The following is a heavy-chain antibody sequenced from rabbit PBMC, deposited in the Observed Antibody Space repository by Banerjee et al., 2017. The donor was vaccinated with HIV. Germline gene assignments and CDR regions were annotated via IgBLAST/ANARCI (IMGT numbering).Heavy chain of an antibody. Sequence: LLVESGGGLVTLGGFMTLTCKASGFSFSNGYDMCWVRQAPGKGLEWIACIYTSSGSTDYASWVNGRFTISLDNAQNTVPLQLNSLTAADTATYFCARAASGGTPYGSFNLWGPGTLVTVS. CDR2: IYTSSGST. CDR3: ARAASGGTPYGSFNL. D-gene: IGHD5-1*01. J-gene: IGHJ4*01. V-gene: IGHV1S7*01. CDR1: GFSFSNGYD.